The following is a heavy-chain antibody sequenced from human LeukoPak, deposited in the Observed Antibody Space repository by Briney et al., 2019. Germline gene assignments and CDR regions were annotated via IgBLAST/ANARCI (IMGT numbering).Heavy chain of an antibody. CDR3: ARRPLTYYYDSSGYYNYFDY. J-gene: IGHJ4*02. Sequence: PSETLSLTCTVSGGSISSYYWSWIRQPAGKGLEWIGRIYTSGSTNYNPSLKSRVTMSVDTSKNQFSLKLSSVTAADTAVYYCARRPLTYYYDSSGYYNYFDYWGQGTLVTVSS. D-gene: IGHD3-22*01. V-gene: IGHV4-4*07. CDR1: GGSISSYY. CDR2: IYTSGST.